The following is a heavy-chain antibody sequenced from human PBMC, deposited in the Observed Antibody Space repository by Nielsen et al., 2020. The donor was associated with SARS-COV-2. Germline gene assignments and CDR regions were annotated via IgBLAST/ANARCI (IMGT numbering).Heavy chain of an antibody. CDR3: AKDSHYYDSSAHMFDP. CDR1: GFTFYDYA. V-gene: IGHV3-9*01. J-gene: IGHJ5*02. CDR2: ISWNSGSI. Sequence: SLKISCAASGFTFYDYAMHWVRQAPGKGLEWVSGISWNSGSIGYADSVKGRFTISRDNAKNSLYLQMNSLRAEDTALYYCAKDSHYYDSSAHMFDPWGQGTLVTVSS. D-gene: IGHD3-22*01.